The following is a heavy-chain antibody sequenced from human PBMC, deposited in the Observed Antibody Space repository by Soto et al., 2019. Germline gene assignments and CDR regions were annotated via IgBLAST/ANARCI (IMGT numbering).Heavy chain of an antibody. J-gene: IGHJ4*02. Sequence: QVQLVQSGAEVKKPGSSVKVSCKASGGTFSSYAISWVRQAPGQGLEWMGGIIPIFGTANYAQKFQGRVTITADESTSTAYMELSSLRSEDTAVYYCARQAPPTFYDYVWGTYPMFDFDYWGQGTLVTVSS. D-gene: IGHD3-16*01. CDR1: GGTFSSYA. CDR3: ARQAPPTFYDYVWGTYPMFDFDY. CDR2: IIPIFGTA. V-gene: IGHV1-69*12.